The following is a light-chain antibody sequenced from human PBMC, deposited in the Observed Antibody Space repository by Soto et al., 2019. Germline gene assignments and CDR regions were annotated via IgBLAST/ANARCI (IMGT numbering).Light chain of an antibody. J-gene: IGKJ4*01. CDR2: RVS. CDR3: QQYGNLPLT. CDR1: QTITT. V-gene: IGKV3-20*01. Sequence: IVLTQSPGTLSLSPGERATLSCRASQTITTLAWYQRKPGQAPRLLIYRVSSRATGVPDRFSGSGSGTDYTLTISRLEPEDFAVYYCQQYGNLPLTFGGGTNVDIK.